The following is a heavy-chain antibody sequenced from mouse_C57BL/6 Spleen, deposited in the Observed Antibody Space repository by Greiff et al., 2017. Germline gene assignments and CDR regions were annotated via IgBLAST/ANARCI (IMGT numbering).Heavy chain of an antibody. V-gene: IGHV5-9*01. J-gene: IGHJ2*01. D-gene: IGHD2-10*02. Sequence: EVKLMESGGGLVKPGASLKLSCAASGFTFSSYTMSWVRQTPEKRLEWVATISGGGGNTYYTESVKGRCTLSRDNAKNTLYLQMSSLRSEDTALYYCARHRRYGNYYLDCWGEGTTLTVSS. CDR3: ARHRRYGNYYLDC. CDR1: GFTFSSYT. CDR2: ISGGGGNT.